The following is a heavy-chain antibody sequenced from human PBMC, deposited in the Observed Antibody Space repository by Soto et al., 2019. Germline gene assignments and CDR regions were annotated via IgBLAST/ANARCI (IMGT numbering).Heavy chain of an antibody. CDR2: IYYSGST. CDR3: ARKTGAKYYYYYYGMDV. V-gene: IGHV4-61*01. J-gene: IGHJ6*02. Sequence: NPSETLSLTCTVSGGSVSSGSYYWSWIRQPPGKGLEWIGYIYYSGSTNYNPSLKSRVTISVDTSKNQFSLKLSSVTAADTAVYYCARKTGAKYYYYYYGMDVWGQGTTVTVSS. D-gene: IGHD3-10*01. CDR1: GGSVSSGSYY.